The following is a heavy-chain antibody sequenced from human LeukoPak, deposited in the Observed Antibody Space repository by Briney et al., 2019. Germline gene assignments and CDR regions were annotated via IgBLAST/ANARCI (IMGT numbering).Heavy chain of an antibody. CDR2: INHSGST. J-gene: IGHJ5*02. V-gene: IGHV4-34*01. D-gene: IGHD3-10*01. Sequence: SETLSLTCAVYGGSFSGYYWSWIRQPPGKGLEWIGEINHSGSTNYNPSLKSRVTISVDTSKNQFSLKLGSVTAADTAVYYCARLTMVRGFDPWGQGTLVTVSS. CDR1: GGSFSGYY. CDR3: ARLTMVRGFDP.